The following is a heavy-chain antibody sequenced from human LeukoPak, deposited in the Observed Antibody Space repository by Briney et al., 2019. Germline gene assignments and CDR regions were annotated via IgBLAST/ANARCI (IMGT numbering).Heavy chain of an antibody. D-gene: IGHD2/OR15-2a*01. V-gene: IGHV3-21*01. CDR2: ISSSSSYI. Sequence: GGSLRLSCAASGFTFSSYSMNWVRQAPGKGLEWVSSISSSSSYIYYADSVKGRLTISRDNAKNSLYLQMNSLRAEDTAVYYRAGVSTATVYYFDYWGQGTLVTVSS. CDR1: GFTFSSYS. J-gene: IGHJ4*02. CDR3: AGVSTATVYYFDY.